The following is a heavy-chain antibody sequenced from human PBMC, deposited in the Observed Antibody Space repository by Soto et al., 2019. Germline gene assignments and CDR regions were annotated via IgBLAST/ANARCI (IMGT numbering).Heavy chain of an antibody. CDR3: AAASVNYYGSGTDI. CDR2: IVVGSGNT. V-gene: IGHV1-58*01. J-gene: IGHJ3*02. Sequence: SVKVSCKASGFTFTSSAVQWVRQARGQRLKWIGWIVVGSGNTNYAQKFQERVTITRDMSTSTAYMELSSLRSEDTAVYYCAAASVNYYGSGTDIWGQGTMVTVSS. D-gene: IGHD3-10*01. CDR1: GFTFTSSA.